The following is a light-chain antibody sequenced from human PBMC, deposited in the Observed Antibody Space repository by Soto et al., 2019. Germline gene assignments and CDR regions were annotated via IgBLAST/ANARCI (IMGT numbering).Light chain of an antibody. J-gene: IGKJ1*01. CDR3: QQYGSSPRT. CDR1: QSVSSSY. CDR2: GAS. Sequence: EFVLTQSPGTLSLSPGEIATLSCRASQSVSSSYLAWYQQKPGQAPRLLIYGASSRATGIPDRFSGSGSGTDFTLTISRLEPEDFAVYYCQQYGSSPRTFGQGTKVDNK. V-gene: IGKV3-20*01.